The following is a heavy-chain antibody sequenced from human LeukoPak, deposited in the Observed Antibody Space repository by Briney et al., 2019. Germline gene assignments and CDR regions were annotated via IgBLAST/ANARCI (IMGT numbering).Heavy chain of an antibody. D-gene: IGHD1-26*01. V-gene: IGHV3-33*01. CDR1: GFIFSSYG. CDR2: IWYDGRNK. CDR3: AREESGNYHEYYFDY. J-gene: IGHJ4*02. Sequence: AGGSLRLSCAASGFIFSSYGMHWVRQAPGKGLEWVAVIWYDGRNKYYADSVKGRFIISRDNSKNTVHLQMNSLRAEDTAVYYCAREESGNYHEYYFDYWDQGTLVTVSS.